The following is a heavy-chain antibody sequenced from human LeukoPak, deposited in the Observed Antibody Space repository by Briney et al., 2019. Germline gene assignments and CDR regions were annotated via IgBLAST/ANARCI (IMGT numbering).Heavy chain of an antibody. J-gene: IGHJ6*03. D-gene: IGHD5-12*01. CDR1: GGSISSYY. V-gene: IGHV4-4*07. CDR2: IYTSGST. CDR3: ARGYSGYDLRDPSNYYYYYYMDV. Sequence: SETLSLTCTVSGGSISSYYWSWIRQPAGKGPEWIGRIYTSGSTNYNPSLKSRVTISVDTSKNQFSLKLSSVTAADTAVYYCARGYSGYDLRDPSNYYYYYYMDVWGKGTTVTISS.